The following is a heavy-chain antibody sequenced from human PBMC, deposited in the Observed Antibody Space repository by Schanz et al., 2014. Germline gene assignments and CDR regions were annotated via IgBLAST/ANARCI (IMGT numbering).Heavy chain of an antibody. D-gene: IGHD1-1*01. CDR1: GFSFSDHA. Sequence: PGGSLRLSCAASGFSFSDHAMDWVRQAAGKGLEWVSAISGGGGTTYYTDSVKGRFTISRDNSKNTLYLQMNSLRAEDTALYYCARDRRNADLDYWGQGTLVTVSS. CDR2: ISGGGGTT. J-gene: IGHJ4*02. V-gene: IGHV3-23*01. CDR3: ARDRRNADLDY.